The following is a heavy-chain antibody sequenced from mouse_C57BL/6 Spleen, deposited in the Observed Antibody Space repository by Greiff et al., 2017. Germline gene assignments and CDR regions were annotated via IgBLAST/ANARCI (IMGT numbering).Heavy chain of an antibody. CDR3: ARGGGNYEAWFAY. D-gene: IGHD2-1*01. CDR1: GYTFTSYW. V-gene: IGHV1-69*01. Sequence: VQLQQPGAELVMPGASVKLSCKASGYTFTSYWMHWVKQRPGQGLEWIGEIDPSDSYTNYNQKFKGKSTLTVDKSSSTAYMQLSSLTSEDSAVYYCARGGGNYEAWFAYWGQGTLVTVSA. J-gene: IGHJ3*01. CDR2: IDPSDSYT.